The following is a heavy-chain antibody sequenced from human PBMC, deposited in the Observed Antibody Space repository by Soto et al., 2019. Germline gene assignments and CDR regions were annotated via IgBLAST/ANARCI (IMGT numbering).Heavy chain of an antibody. CDR1: GGSISSGGYY. D-gene: IGHD4-4*01. V-gene: IGHV4-31*03. CDR3: ARVGSKSFYYATDV. J-gene: IGHJ6*02. Sequence: TLSLTCTVSGGSISSGGYYWSWIRQHPGKGLEWIGYIYYSGSTYYNPSLKSRVTISVDTSKNQFSLKLSSVTAADTAVYYCARVGSKSFYYATDVWGQGTTVTVSS. CDR2: IYYSGST.